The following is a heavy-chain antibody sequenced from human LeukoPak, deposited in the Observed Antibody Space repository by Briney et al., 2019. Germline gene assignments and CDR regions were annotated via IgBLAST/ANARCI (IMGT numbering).Heavy chain of an antibody. CDR2: ISASGGST. J-gene: IGHJ6*02. D-gene: IGHD3-3*01. V-gene: IGHV3-23*01. Sequence: GGSLRLSCAASRFSFSTYAMHWVRQAPGKGLEWVSSISASGGSTYSADSVKGRFTISRDNSKDTVYLQVSSLRAEDTAVYYCAKDLQHTTFGVDVCGQGTTVIVSS. CDR1: RFSFSTYA. CDR3: AKDLQHTTFGVDV.